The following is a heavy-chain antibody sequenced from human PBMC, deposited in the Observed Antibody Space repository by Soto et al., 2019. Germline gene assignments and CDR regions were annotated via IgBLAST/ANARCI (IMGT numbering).Heavy chain of an antibody. D-gene: IGHD3-10*01. J-gene: IGHJ3*01. CDR3: ASSFGVPVDDNGSGSYRPCAFDL. CDR1: GYTFTSYD. CDR2: VNPNSGNT. Sequence: QVQLVQSGAEVKTPGASVKVSCNASGYTFTSYDINWVRQATGQGLEWMGWVNPNSGNTGYAQKFQARVTMIRKTSISTAYMELSSLRSEDTAVYYCASSFGVPVDDNGSGSYRPCAFDLWGQGTMVTVSS. V-gene: IGHV1-8*01.